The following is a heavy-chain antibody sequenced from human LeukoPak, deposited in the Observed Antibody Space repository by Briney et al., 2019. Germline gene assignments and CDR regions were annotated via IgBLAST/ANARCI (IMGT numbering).Heavy chain of an antibody. CDR3: ARRGVVIRVILVGFHKEAYYFDS. V-gene: IGHV3-23*01. D-gene: IGHD3-10*01. J-gene: IGHJ4*02. CDR1: GITLSNYG. CDR2: ISGSGGST. Sequence: GGSLRLSCAVSGITLSNYGMSWVRQAPGKGLEWVAGISGSGGSTHYAVSVKGRFTISRDNPKNTLHLQMNSRRAEDTAVYFCARRGVVIRVILVGFHKEAYYFDSWGQGALVIVSS.